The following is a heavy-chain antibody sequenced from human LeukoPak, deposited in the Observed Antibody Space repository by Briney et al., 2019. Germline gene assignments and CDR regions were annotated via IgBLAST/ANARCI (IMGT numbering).Heavy chain of an antibody. CDR1: GYTFTSYA. CDR3: ARTGYCSSTSCYRPLRFLEWLFDY. CDR2: ISAYNGNT. D-gene: IGHD2-2*02. Sequence: GASVKVSCKASGYTFTSYAINWVRQAPGQGLERMGWISAYNGNTNYAQKLQGRVTMTTDTSTSTVYMELRSLRSDDTAVYYCARTGYCSSTSCYRPLRFLEWLFDYWGQGTLVTVSS. V-gene: IGHV1-18*01. J-gene: IGHJ4*02.